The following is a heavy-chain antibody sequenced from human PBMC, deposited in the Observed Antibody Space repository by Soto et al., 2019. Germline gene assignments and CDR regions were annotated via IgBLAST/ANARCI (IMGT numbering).Heavy chain of an antibody. CDR2: IKSKTDGGTT. J-gene: IGHJ2*01. D-gene: IGHD6-19*01. Sequence: EVQLVESGGGLVKPGGSLRLSCAASGFTFSNAWMNWVRQAPGKGLEWVGRIKSKTDGGTTDYAAPVKGRFTISRDDSKNTLYLQMNSLKTEDTAVYYCTTDSPKSGYSSGWEGYFDLWGRGTLVTVSS. CDR1: GFTFSNAW. V-gene: IGHV3-15*07. CDR3: TTDSPKSGYSSGWEGYFDL.